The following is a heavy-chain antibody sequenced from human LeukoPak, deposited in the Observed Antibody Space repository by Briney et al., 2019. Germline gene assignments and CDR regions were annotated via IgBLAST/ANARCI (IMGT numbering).Heavy chain of an antibody. J-gene: IGHJ6*02. CDR1: GYTFTSYA. D-gene: IGHD2-15*01. Sequence: GASVKVSCKASGYTFTSYAISWVRQAPGQGLEWMGRIIPILGIANYAQKFQGRVTITADKSTSTAYMELSSLRSEDTAVYYCAKVRGCSGGSCYHYYYYGMDVWGQGTTVTVSS. CDR2: IIPILGIA. V-gene: IGHV1-69*04. CDR3: AKVRGCSGGSCYHYYYYGMDV.